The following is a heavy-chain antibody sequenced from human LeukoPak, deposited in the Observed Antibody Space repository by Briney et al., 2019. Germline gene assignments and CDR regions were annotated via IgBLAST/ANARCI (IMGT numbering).Heavy chain of an antibody. D-gene: IGHD1-1*01. CDR1: GFTFSGYS. V-gene: IGHV3-21*01. CDR3: ARGADWNEREEDWFDP. J-gene: IGHJ5*02. Sequence: GGSLRLSCAASGFTFSGYSMNWVRQAPGKGLEWVSSISSSSSYIYYADSVKGRFTISRDNAKNSLYLQMNSLRAVDTAVYYCARGADWNEREEDWFDPWGQGTLVTVSS. CDR2: ISSSSSYI.